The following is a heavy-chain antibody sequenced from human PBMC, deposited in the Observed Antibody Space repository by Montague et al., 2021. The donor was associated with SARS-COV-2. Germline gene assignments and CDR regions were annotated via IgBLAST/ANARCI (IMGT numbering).Heavy chain of an antibody. J-gene: IGHJ4*02. CDR1: GASFGDDH. V-gene: IGHV4-34*01. D-gene: IGHD3-22*01. Sequence: SETLSLTCGVYGASFGDDHWSWIRQPPGKGLEWIGDIKQSGSTNYNPSLKSRVTISVDTSRNQFSLKLTSVTAVDTAVYFCARGHLSVSMIVVVFTSASYYFDYWGQGALVTVSS. CDR3: ARGHLSVSMIVVVFTSASYYFDY. CDR2: IKQSGST.